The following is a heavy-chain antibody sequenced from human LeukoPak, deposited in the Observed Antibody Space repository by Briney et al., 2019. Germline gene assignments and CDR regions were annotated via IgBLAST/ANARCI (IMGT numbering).Heavy chain of an antibody. D-gene: IGHD3-10*01. CDR1: GGTFSSYA. CDR2: IIPILGIA. J-gene: IGHJ6*02. V-gene: IGHV1-69*04. CDR3: AGGSLLGFGEPPVVYYYGMDV. Sequence: GASVKVSCKASGGTFSSYAISWVRQAPGQGLEWMGRIIPILGIANYAQKFQGRVTITADKSTSTAYMELSSLRSEDTAVYYCAGGSLLGFGEPPVVYYYGMDVWGQGTTVTVSS.